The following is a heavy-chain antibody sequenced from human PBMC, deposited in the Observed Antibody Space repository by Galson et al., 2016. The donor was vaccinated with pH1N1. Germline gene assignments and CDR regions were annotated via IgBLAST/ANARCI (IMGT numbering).Heavy chain of an antibody. Sequence: SLRLSCAASGFIFSSYAMTWVRQAPGRGLEWVSSISASGANTNYADPVKGRFTISRDNSKNTLYLQTNSLRAEDTAIYYCVKLDSSGYYYGRFDSWGQGTLVTVSS. D-gene: IGHD3-22*01. CDR2: ISASGANT. J-gene: IGHJ4*02. CDR3: VKLDSSGYYYGRFDS. CDR1: GFIFSSYA. V-gene: IGHV3-23*01.